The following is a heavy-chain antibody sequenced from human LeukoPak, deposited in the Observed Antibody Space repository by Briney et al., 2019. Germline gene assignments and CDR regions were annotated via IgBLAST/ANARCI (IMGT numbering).Heavy chain of an antibody. J-gene: IGHJ4*02. CDR2: ISSGSTYI. V-gene: IGHV3-21*04. CDR3: ARRAGAYSHPYDY. Sequence: GGSLRLSCEASGFTFGSFSMNWVRQAPGKGLEWISSISSGSTYIHYADSVKGRFTISRDNSKNTLYLQMNSLRAEDTAVYYCARRAGAYSHPYDYWGQGTLVTVSS. CDR1: GFTFGSFS. D-gene: IGHD4/OR15-4a*01.